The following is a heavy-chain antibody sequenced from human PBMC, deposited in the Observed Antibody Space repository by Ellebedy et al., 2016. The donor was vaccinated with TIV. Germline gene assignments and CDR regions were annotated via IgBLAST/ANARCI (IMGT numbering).Heavy chain of an antibody. CDR2: ISAYNGNT. D-gene: IGHD4-17*01. V-gene: IGHV1-18*04. CDR1: GYTFTGYY. CDR3: ARGLYGDYWFDP. Sequence: AASVKVSCKASGYTFTGYYMHWVRQAPGQGLEWMGWISAYNGNTNYAQKLQGRVTMTTDTSTSTAYMELRSLKSDDTAVYYCARGLYGDYWFDPWGQGTLVTVSS. J-gene: IGHJ5*02.